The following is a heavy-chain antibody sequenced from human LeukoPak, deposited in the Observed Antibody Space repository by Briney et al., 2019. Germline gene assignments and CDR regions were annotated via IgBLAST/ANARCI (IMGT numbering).Heavy chain of an antibody. CDR2: INPNSGGT. D-gene: IGHD4-23*01. V-gene: IGHV1-2*02. Sequence: ASVKVSCKASGYTFTGYYMHWVRQAPGQGLEWMGWINPNSGGTNYAQKFQGRVTMTRDTSISTAYMELSRLRSDDTAVYYCASPNYGGNPEGWFDPWGQGTLVTVSS. CDR1: GYTFTGYY. CDR3: ASPNYGGNPEGWFDP. J-gene: IGHJ5*02.